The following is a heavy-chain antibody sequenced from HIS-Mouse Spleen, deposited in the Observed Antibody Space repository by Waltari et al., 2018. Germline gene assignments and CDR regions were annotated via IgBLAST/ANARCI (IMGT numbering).Heavy chain of an antibody. CDR3: AKDKHHAFDY. V-gene: IGHV3-30*18. CDR2: ISYDGSNK. J-gene: IGHJ4*02. Sequence: QVQLEESGGGVVQPGRSLRLSCAASGFTFSSYGMHWVRQAPGKGMAWVAVISYDGSNKYYADSVKGRFTISRDNSKNTLYLQMNSLRAEDTAVYYCAKDKHHAFDYWGQGTLVTVSS. CDR1: GFTFSSYG.